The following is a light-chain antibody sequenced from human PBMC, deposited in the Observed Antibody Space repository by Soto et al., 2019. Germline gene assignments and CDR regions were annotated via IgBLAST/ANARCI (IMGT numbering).Light chain of an antibody. CDR1: SSNIGAGYG. CDR3: QSYDISLSVV. CDR2: GNS. J-gene: IGLJ2*01. Sequence: QSVLTQPPSVSGAPGQRVTISCTGSSSNIGAGYGVHWYQQLPGTAPKLLIYGNSNRPSGVPDRFSGSKSGTSASLAITGLQAEDEADYYCQSYDISLSVVFGGGTNLTV. V-gene: IGLV1-40*01.